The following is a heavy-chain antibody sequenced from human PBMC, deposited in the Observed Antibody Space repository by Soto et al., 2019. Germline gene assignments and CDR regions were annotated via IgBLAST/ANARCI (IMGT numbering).Heavy chain of an antibody. CDR3: ARDNGVGP. D-gene: IGHD2-8*01. Sequence: QVQLQESGPGLVKPSQTLSLTCTVSGGSISSGDYYWSWIRQPPGKGLEWIGYIYDRGSTYYNSSLKSRVNITLDTSKNQFSLKLTSVTAADTAVYYCARDNGVGPWGQGTLVTVSS. CDR1: GGSISSGDYY. V-gene: IGHV4-30-4*01. J-gene: IGHJ5*02. CDR2: IYDRGST.